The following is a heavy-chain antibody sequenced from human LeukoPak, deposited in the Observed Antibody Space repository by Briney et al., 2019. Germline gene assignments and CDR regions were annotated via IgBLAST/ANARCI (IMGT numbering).Heavy chain of an antibody. V-gene: IGHV1-24*01. J-gene: IGHJ4*02. Sequence: GASVKVSCKVSGYTLTELSMHWVRQAPGKGLEWMGGFYPEDSETIYAQKFQGRVTMTEDTSTDTAYMELSSLRSEDTAVYYCATPPYDFWSGPDYYFDYWGQGTLVTVSS. CDR1: GYTLTELS. CDR2: FYPEDSET. D-gene: IGHD3-3*01. CDR3: ATPPYDFWSGPDYYFDY.